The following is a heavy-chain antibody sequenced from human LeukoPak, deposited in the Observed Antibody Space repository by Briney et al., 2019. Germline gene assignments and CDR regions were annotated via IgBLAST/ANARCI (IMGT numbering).Heavy chain of an antibody. Sequence: GGSLRLSYAASGFTFSDYYMSWIRQAPGKGLEWVSYISSSGSTIYYADSVKGRFTISRDNAKNSLYLQMNSLRAEDTAVYYCARDSRHYYDSSGYYYFDYWGQGTLVTVSS. J-gene: IGHJ4*02. D-gene: IGHD3-22*01. CDR2: ISSSGSTI. CDR1: GFTFSDYY. CDR3: ARDSRHYYDSSGYYYFDY. V-gene: IGHV3-11*01.